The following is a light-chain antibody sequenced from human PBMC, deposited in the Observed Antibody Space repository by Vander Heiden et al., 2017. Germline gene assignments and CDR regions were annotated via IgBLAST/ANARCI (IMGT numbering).Light chain of an antibody. CDR3: QQANGFPPT. Sequence: DIQMTKPPSSVSASVGDRVTITCRASLDISTYLAWYQQKPGKAPKLLIYGTSTLMSDVPSRFRGSGNGTDFTLTISSLQPEDSATYYCQQANGFPPTFGQGTRLEI. V-gene: IGKV1-12*01. CDR1: LDISTY. J-gene: IGKJ5*01. CDR2: GTS.